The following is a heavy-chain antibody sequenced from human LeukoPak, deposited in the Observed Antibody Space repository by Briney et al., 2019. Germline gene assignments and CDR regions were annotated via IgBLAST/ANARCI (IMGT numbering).Heavy chain of an antibody. V-gene: IGHV3-21*06. D-gene: IGHD2-2*02. CDR3: ARDRLVPAATPFDY. Sequence: KSGGSLRLSCAASGFTFSTYSLTWVRQAPGKGLEWVSSIDSSSSYIHYADSVKGRFTISRDNAKNSMYLEMNSLRAEDTAVYYCARDRLVPAATPFDYWGQGTLVTVSS. J-gene: IGHJ4*02. CDR2: IDSSSSYI. CDR1: GFTFSTYS.